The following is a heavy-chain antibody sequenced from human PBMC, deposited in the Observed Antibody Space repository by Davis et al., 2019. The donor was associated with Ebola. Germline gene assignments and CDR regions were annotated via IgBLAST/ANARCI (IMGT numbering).Heavy chain of an antibody. CDR2: INSDGSST. J-gene: IGHJ6*02. CDR3: ARAVRRRGYYYYGMDV. D-gene: IGHD3-10*01. Sequence: GESLKISCAASGFTFSSYWMHWVRQAPGKGLVWVSRINSDGSSTSYADSVKGRFTISRDNAKNTLYLQMNSLRAEDTAGYYCARAVRRRGYYYYGMDVWGQGTTVTVSS. V-gene: IGHV3-74*01. CDR1: GFTFSSYW.